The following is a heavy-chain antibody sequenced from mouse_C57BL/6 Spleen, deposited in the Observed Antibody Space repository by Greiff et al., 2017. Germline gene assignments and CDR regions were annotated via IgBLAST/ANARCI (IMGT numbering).Heavy chain of an antibody. D-gene: IGHD2-3*01. CDR1: GYTFTSYW. Sequence: QVKLKQPGTELVKPGASVKLSCKASGYTFTSYWMHWVKQRPGQGLEWIGNINPSNGGTNYNEKFKSKATLTVDNSSNTAYMQLSSLTSEDSAVYYCARRGYDGEDDYWGQGTTLTVSS. J-gene: IGHJ2*01. CDR3: ARRGYDGEDDY. CDR2: INPSNGGT. V-gene: IGHV1-53*01.